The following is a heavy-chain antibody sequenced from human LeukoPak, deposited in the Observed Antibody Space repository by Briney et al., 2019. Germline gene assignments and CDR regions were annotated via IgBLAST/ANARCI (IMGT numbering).Heavy chain of an antibody. J-gene: IGHJ4*02. Sequence: QTGGSLRLSCAASGFTFSNYAMSWVRQAPGKGLEWVSAIVGSGSSTYYADSVKGRFTISRDNSKNTLYLQLNRLRAEDTAVYHCAKWGDYDILTGYYDSDYWGQGTLVTVSS. CDR2: IVGSGSST. V-gene: IGHV3-23*01. CDR1: GFTFSNYA. CDR3: AKWGDYDILTGYYDSDY. D-gene: IGHD3-9*01.